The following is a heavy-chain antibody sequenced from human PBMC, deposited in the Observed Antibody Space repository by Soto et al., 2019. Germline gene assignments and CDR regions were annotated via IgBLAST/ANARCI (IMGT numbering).Heavy chain of an antibody. CDR2: IYWDDDK. D-gene: IGHD3-9*01. CDR3: AHRFDWYYFDQ. V-gene: IGHV2-5*02. J-gene: IGHJ4*02. Sequence: QITLKESGPPLVKPTQTLTLTCTFSGFSLSTNEVGVAWIRLPPGKALEWLALIYWDDDKRYNPSLRSRLTITKDTSKNQVVLRMTNIDPVDTATYYCAHRFDWYYFDQWGQGTVVTVSS. CDR1: GFSLSTNEVG.